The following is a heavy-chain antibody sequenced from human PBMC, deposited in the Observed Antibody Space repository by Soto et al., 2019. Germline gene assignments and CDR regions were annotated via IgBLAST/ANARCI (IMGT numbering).Heavy chain of an antibody. D-gene: IGHD2-15*01. V-gene: IGHV3-7*01. J-gene: IGHJ4*02. Sequence: VGSLRLSCSGFGFSINTYWMNWIRQTPGKGLEWVANINPEGNAKTYVDPVKGRFFVSRDNTRNSLDLQMTSLRVEDSAIYFCAAWDISNIWGQGILVTVSS. CDR3: AAWDISNI. CDR2: INPEGNAK. CDR1: GFSINTYW.